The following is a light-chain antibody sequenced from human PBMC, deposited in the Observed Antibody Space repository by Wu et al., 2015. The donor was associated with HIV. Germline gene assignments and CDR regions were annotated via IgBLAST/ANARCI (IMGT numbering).Light chain of an antibody. CDR1: QSVSSH. CDR2: DAS. CDR3: QQRGYWGT. Sequence: EIVLTQSPDTLSLSPGERATLSCRASQSVSSHLAWYQQKPGQAPSLLIYDASTRATGIPARFSGSGSGTDFTLTISSLEPEDFAVYYCQQRGYWGTFGGGTKVETK. J-gene: IGKJ4*01. V-gene: IGKV3-11*01.